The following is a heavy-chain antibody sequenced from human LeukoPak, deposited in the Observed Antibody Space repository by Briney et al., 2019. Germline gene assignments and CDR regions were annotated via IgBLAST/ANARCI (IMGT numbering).Heavy chain of an antibody. CDR1: GGSISSSSYY. CDR3: ARIAAAGTGVVYYYYGMDV. D-gene: IGHD6-13*01. J-gene: IGHJ6*02. Sequence: SETLSLTCTVSGGSISSSSYYWGWIRQPPGKGLEWIGSIYYSGSTYYNPSPKSRVTISVDTSKNQCSPKLSAVTAADTAVYYCARIAAAGTGVVYYYYGMDVWGQGTTVTVSS. CDR2: IYYSGST. V-gene: IGHV4-39*01.